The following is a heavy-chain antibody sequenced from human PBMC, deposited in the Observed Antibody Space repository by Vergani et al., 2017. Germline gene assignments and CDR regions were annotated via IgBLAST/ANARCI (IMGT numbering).Heavy chain of an antibody. CDR2: IIPILGIA. CDR1: GATFSSYT. CDR3: ARAQDDYGDYGAFDI. V-gene: IGHV1-69*02. Sequence: QVQLVQPGPEVKKPGSSVTVSCKASGATFSSYTISWVRQAPGQGLEWMGRIIPILGIANYAQKFQGRVTITADKSTSTAYMELSSLRSEDTAVYYCARAQDDYGDYGAFDIWGQGTMVTVSS. J-gene: IGHJ3*02. D-gene: IGHD4-17*01.